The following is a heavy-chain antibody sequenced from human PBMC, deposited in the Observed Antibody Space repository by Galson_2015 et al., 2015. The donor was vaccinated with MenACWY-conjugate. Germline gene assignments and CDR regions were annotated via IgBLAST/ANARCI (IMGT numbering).Heavy chain of an antibody. D-gene: IGHD3-22*01. V-gene: IGHV4-34*01. CDR2: INHSGST. J-gene: IGHJ3*02. CDR3: ARYLRYYDSSGYTRGSTPNAFDI. Sequence: LSLTCAVYGGSFSGYYWSWIRQPPGKGLEWIGEINHSGSTNYNLSLESRVTISVDTSKNQFSLKLSSVTAADTAVYYCARYLRYYDSSGYTRGSTPNAFDIWGQGTMVTVSS. CDR1: GGSFSGYY.